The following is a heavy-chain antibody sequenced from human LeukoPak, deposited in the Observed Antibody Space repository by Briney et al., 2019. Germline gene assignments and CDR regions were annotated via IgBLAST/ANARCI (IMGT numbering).Heavy chain of an antibody. CDR2: IYSGGST. CDR1: GFTASSNY. J-gene: IGHJ4*02. V-gene: IGHV3-53*01. D-gene: IGHD6-13*01. CDR3: ARDLFGGIAAAGTEY. Sequence: AGGSLRLSCAASGFTASSNYMSWVRQAPGKGLEWVSVIYSGGSTYYADSVKGRFTISRDNSKNTLYLQMNSLRAEDTAVYYCARDLFGGIAAAGTEYWGQGTLVTVSS.